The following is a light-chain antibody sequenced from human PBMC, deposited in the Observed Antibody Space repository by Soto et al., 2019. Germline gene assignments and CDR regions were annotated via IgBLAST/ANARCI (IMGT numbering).Light chain of an antibody. Sequence: DIQMTQSPSSLSASVGDRVTITCRASQGISNYLAWYQQQPGKVPKLLIYVASTLQSGVPSRFSGSGSGTDFTLTISSLTPADVATYYCQKYNSAPWTFGQALKVEIK. J-gene: IGKJ1*01. CDR2: VAS. CDR3: QKYNSAPWT. V-gene: IGKV1-27*01. CDR1: QGISNY.